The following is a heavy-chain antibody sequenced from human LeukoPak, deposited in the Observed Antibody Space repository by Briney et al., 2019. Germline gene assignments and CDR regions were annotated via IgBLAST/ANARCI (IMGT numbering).Heavy chain of an antibody. V-gene: IGHV3-30*04. Sequence: GGSLRLSCAASGFTFSSYAMHWVRQAPGKGLEWGAVISYDGSNKYYADSVKGRFTISRDNSKNTLYLQMNSLRAEDTAVYYCARGSMIVVGLYFDAFDIWGQGTMVTVSS. J-gene: IGHJ3*02. CDR2: ISYDGSNK. CDR3: ARGSMIVVGLYFDAFDI. D-gene: IGHD3-22*01. CDR1: GFTFSSYA.